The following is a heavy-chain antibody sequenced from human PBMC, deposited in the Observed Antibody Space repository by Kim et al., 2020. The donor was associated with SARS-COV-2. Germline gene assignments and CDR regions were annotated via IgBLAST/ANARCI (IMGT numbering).Heavy chain of an antibody. V-gene: IGHV4-34*01. CDR2: INHSGST. D-gene: IGHD2-21*01. CDR3: ASLEIATIFGPRTVDY. CDR1: GGSFSGYY. Sequence: SETLSLTCAVYGGSFSGYYWSWIRQPPGKGLEWIGEINHSGSTNYNPSLKSRVTISVDTSKNQFSLKLSSVTAADTAVYYCASLEIATIFGPRTVDYWG. J-gene: IGHJ4*01.